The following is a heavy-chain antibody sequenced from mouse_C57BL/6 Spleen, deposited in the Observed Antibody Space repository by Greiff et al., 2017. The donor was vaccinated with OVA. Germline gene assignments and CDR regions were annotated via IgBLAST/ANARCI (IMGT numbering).Heavy chain of an antibody. CDR1: GYSFTASK. CDR3: ARSYDSFWYFDV. J-gene: IGHJ1*03. V-gene: IGHV1-39*01. Sequence: EVKLQESGPELVRPGASVKISCKASGYSFTASKMTWVKRSIGKSLEWIGVINPNYGTTSYNKKFKGKATLTVDQSSSTAYMQLNSLTSEDSAVYYCARSYDSFWYFDVWGTGTTVTVSS. CDR2: INPNYGTT. D-gene: IGHD2-4*01.